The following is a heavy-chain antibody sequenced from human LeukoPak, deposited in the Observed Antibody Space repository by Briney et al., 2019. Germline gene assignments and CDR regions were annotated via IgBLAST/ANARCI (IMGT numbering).Heavy chain of an antibody. V-gene: IGHV4-4*07. CDR3: ARERGYYYNSSGYYFGWFDP. J-gene: IGHJ5*02. Sequence: PSETLSLNCTVSGGSISSYYWSWIRQPAGKGLEWIGRIYTSGSTNYNPSLKSRVTMSVDTSKNQFSLKLSSVTAADTAVYYCARERGYYYNSSGYYFGWFDPWGQGTLVTVSS. CDR1: GGSISSYY. D-gene: IGHD3-22*01. CDR2: IYTSGST.